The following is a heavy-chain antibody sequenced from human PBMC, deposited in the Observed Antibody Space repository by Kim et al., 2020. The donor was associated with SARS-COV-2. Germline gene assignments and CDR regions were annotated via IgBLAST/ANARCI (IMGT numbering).Heavy chain of an antibody. J-gene: IGHJ4*02. CDR3: ARDLSDISGASDY. CDR1: GFTFSTYP. V-gene: IGHV3-23*01. Sequence: GGSLRLSCTASGFTFSTYPMSWVRQASGKGLEWVSVITDNGGVTHYADSVKGRFTISRDNSKNTVYMQLNSLRAEDTAAYYCARDLSDISGASDYWGQGTLVTVSS. CDR2: ITDNGGVT. D-gene: IGHD3-22*01.